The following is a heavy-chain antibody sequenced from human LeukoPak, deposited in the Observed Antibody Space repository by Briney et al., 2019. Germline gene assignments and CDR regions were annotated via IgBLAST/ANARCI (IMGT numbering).Heavy chain of an antibody. D-gene: IGHD3-10*01. CDR3: AKEARITMVRGVISYFDY. CDR1: GFTFSSYG. Sequence: GRSLRLSCAASGFTFSSYGMHWVRQAPGKGLEWVAVISYDGSNKYYADSVKGRFTISRDNSKNTLYLQMNSLRAEDTAVYYCAKEARITMVRGVISYFDYRGQGTLVTVSS. V-gene: IGHV3-30*18. CDR2: ISYDGSNK. J-gene: IGHJ4*02.